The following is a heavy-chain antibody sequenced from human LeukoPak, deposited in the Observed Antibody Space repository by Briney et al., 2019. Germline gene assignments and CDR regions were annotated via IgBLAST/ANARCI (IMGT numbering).Heavy chain of an antibody. D-gene: IGHD5-12*01. J-gene: IGHJ5*02. V-gene: IGHV1-69*05. CDR2: IIPIFGTA. CDR3: ARDKFGGYGDNWFDP. Sequence: ASVKVSCKASGGTFSSYAISWVRQAPGRGLEWMGRIIPIFGTANYAQKFQGRVTITTDESTSTAYMELSSLRSEDTAVYYCARDKFGGYGDNWFDPWGQGTLVTVSS. CDR1: GGTFSSYA.